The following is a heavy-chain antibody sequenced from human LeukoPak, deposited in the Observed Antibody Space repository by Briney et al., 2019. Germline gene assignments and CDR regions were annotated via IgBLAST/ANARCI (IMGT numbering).Heavy chain of an antibody. CDR3: ARGKGYSSGWYFDY. CDR1: GGSISGYY. J-gene: IGHJ4*02. Sequence: SETLSLTCTVSGGSISGYYWSWIRQPAGPGLELIGRIVTSGSTNYNPSLKSRVTMSVDTSKSQFSLKLSSVIAADTAVYYCARGKGYSSGWYFDYWGQGTLVTVSS. CDR2: IVTSGST. V-gene: IGHV4-4*07. D-gene: IGHD6-19*01.